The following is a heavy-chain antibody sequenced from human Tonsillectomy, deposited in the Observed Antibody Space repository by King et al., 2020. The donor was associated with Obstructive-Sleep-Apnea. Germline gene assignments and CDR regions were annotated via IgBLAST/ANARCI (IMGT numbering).Heavy chain of an antibody. J-gene: IGHJ4*02. CDR2: ISWNSGSK. CDR1: GFTFDDYA. V-gene: IGHV3-9*01. CDR3: AKPGSCSGGRCYWFDY. D-gene: IGHD2-15*01. Sequence: VQLVESGGGLVQPGRSLRLSCAASGFTFDDYAMHWVRQAPGKGLEWVSGISWNSGSKAYADSVKGRFTISRDNAENSLDLQMNSLRAEDTALYYCAKPGSCSGGRCYWFDYWGQGTLVTVSS.